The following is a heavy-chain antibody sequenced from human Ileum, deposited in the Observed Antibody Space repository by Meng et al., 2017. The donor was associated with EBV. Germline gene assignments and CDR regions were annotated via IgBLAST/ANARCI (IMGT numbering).Heavy chain of an antibody. J-gene: IGHJ5*02. V-gene: IGHV4-59*01. D-gene: IGHD6-19*01. Sequence: VQLKWSGPGLVRPPETLALTCTVSGGSLSGYYWSWIRQPPGKGLEWIGYIYYSGNANYNPSLKSRLRLSVDTSKNQFSLNLDSVTAADTAVYYCARTRGSAGAGADPWGQGTLVTVSS. CDR3: ARTRGSAGAGADP. CDR1: GGSLSGYY. CDR2: IYYSGNA.